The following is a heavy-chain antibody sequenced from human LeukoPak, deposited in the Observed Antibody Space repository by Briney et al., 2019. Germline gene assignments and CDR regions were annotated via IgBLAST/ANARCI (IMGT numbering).Heavy chain of an antibody. CDR2: TYFGSKWYN. J-gene: IGHJ3*01. Sequence: SQTLSLTCAISGDSVTNNGVAWSWIRQSPARGLEWLGRTYFGSKWYNDYAMSVKSRITINPDTSKNQFSLQLNSVTPEDTAVYFCARQRSRALDLWGQGTMVTVSS. CDR1: GDSVTNNGVA. CDR3: ARQRSRALDL. D-gene: IGHD1-1*01. V-gene: IGHV6-1*01.